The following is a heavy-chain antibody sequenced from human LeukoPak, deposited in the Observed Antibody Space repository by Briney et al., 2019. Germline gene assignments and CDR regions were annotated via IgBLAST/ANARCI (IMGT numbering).Heavy chain of an antibody. CDR1: GFTVSSNY. V-gene: IGHV3-53*01. D-gene: IGHD2-2*01. Sequence: GSLRLSCAASGFTVSSNYMSWARQAPGKGLEWVSVIYSGGSTYYADSVKGRFTISRDNSKNTLYLQMNSLRAEDTAVYYCARASKEYCSGTSCYALGYWGQGTLVTVSS. CDR3: ARASKEYCSGTSCYALGY. CDR2: IYSGGST. J-gene: IGHJ4*02.